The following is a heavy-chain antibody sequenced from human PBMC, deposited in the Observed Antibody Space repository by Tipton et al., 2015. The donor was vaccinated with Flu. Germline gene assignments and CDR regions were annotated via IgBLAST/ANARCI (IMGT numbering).Heavy chain of an antibody. CDR2: INHSGST. CDR3: ARRDYSNYVSDPKNWFDP. CDR1: GGSLSGYY. V-gene: IGHV4-34*01. D-gene: IGHD4-11*01. Sequence: TLSLTCAVYGGSLSGYYWTWIRQPPGKGLEWIGEINHSGSTNYNPSLKSRVTISVDTSKNQFSLRLNSVTAADTAVYYCARRDYSNYVSDPKNWFDPWGQGTLVTVSS. J-gene: IGHJ5*02.